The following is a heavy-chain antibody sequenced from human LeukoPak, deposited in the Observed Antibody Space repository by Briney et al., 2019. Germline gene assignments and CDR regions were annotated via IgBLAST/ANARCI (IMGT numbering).Heavy chain of an antibody. J-gene: IGHJ4*02. Sequence: GGSLRLSCAASGFTFRSYNFQWVRQAPGKGLEWVSFISSSSSSIYYADSVKGRFTISRDNAKNSLYLQMNSLRAEDTAVYYCARGQGSGWWAYWGQGTLVTVSS. D-gene: IGHD6-19*01. CDR2: ISSSSSSI. V-gene: IGHV3-21*01. CDR1: GFTFRSYN. CDR3: ARGQGSGWWAY.